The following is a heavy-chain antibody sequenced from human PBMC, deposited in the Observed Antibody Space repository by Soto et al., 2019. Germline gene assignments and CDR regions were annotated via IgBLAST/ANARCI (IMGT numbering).Heavy chain of an antibody. D-gene: IGHD3-3*01. CDR1: GGSISSSNW. V-gene: IGHV4-4*02. J-gene: IGHJ6*02. CDR3: ARDRGIFGVVISYYYGMDV. Sequence: LRRTLSLTCAVSGGSISSSNWWSWVRQPPGKGLEWIGEIYHSGSTNYNPSLKSRVTISVDKSKNQFSLKLSSVTAADTAVYYCARDRGIFGVVISYYYGMDVWGQGTTVTVSS. CDR2: IYHSGST.